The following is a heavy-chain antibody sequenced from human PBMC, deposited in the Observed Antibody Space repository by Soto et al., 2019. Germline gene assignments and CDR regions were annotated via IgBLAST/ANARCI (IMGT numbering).Heavy chain of an antibody. Sequence: QVQLVQSGAEVKKPGASVKVSCKPSGYTLNTYYLHWVRQAPGQGLEWMGIIHPSGGGSTYAQKFWGRVLRTRDTSTSPVFMGLSSLRSADTAVYYCARGGHIAVVTASFDYWGQGTLVTVSS. D-gene: IGHD2-21*02. V-gene: IGHV1-46*02. J-gene: IGHJ4*02. CDR3: ARGGHIAVVTASFDY. CDR2: IHPSGGGS. CDR1: GYTLNTYY.